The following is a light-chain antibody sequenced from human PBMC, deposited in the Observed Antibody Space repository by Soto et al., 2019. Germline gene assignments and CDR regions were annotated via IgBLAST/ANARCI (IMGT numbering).Light chain of an antibody. Sequence: EIVMTQSPATLSVSPGEGATLSCRASQSVSSKLAWYQQKPGQAPRLLIYGASTRATGIPARFSGSGSGTEFTLIISSLQSEDFAVYYCQQYGSSPGTFGQGTKVDNK. CDR3: QQYGSSPGT. CDR2: GAS. V-gene: IGKV3-15*01. CDR1: QSVSSK. J-gene: IGKJ1*01.